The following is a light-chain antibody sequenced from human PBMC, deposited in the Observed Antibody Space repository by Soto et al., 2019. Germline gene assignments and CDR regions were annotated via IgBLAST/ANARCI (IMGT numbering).Light chain of an antibody. V-gene: IGKV3-20*01. J-gene: IGKJ5*01. Sequence: EIGLTQSPGTLSFSPGERATLSCRASHSISSSFLAWYQQKPGQAPRLLIYGASSRATGIPDTFSGSGSGTDFTLTISRLEPEDFAVYYCQQYDSSQGTFGQGTRLEIK. CDR1: HSISSSF. CDR2: GAS. CDR3: QQYDSSQGT.